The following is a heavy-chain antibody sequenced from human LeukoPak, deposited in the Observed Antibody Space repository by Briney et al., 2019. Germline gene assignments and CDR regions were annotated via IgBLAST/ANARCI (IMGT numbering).Heavy chain of an antibody. CDR1: GGTFSSYA. Sequence: SVKVSCKASGGTFSSYAISWARQAPGQGLEWMGGIIPIFGTANYAQKFQGRVTITADESTSTAYMELSSLRSEDTAVYYCARERYGGYELRGVFDYWGQGTLVTVSS. CDR3: ARERYGGYELRGVFDY. J-gene: IGHJ4*02. CDR2: IIPIFGTA. D-gene: IGHD5-12*01. V-gene: IGHV1-69*13.